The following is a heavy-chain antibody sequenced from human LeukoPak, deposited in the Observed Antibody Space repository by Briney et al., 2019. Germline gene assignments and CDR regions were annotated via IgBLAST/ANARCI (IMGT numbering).Heavy chain of an antibody. V-gene: IGHV4-59*01. J-gene: IGHJ5*02. CDR3: ARDGDRNWFDP. Sequence: SETLSLTCTVSGDSISSYYWSWIRQPPGKGLEWIGYIYYSGSTNYNPSLKSRVTISVDTSKNQFSLMVSSVTAADTAVYYCARDGDRNWFDPWGQGTLVTVSS. CDR1: GDSISSYY. CDR2: IYYSGST.